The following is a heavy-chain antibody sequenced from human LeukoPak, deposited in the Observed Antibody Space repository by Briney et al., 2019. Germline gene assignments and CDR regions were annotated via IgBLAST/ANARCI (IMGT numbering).Heavy chain of an antibody. Sequence: GRSLRLSCAASGFTFSSYGMHWVRQAPGRGLEWMALISYDGSIKYYADSVKGRFTISRDNSKNTLYLQMNSLRAEDTAVYYCARDFYGSGYYFDYWGQGTLVTVSS. CDR2: ISYDGSIK. J-gene: IGHJ4*02. V-gene: IGHV3-30*03. CDR1: GFTFSSYG. D-gene: IGHD3-10*01. CDR3: ARDFYGSGYYFDY.